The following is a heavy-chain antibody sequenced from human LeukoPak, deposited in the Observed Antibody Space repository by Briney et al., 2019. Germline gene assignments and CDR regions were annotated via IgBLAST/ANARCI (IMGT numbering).Heavy chain of an antibody. V-gene: IGHV4-59*08. CDR2: IHYTGST. Sequence: SETLSLTCTVSGGSISGYYWSWIRQPPGKGLRFIGYIHYTGSTNYNPSLESRVTLSVDTSKNQFSLKLRSVTAADTAVYYCARLSKDTVVLPAAMAHYFDYWGQGTLVTVSS. D-gene: IGHD2-2*01. CDR3: ARLSKDTVVLPAAMAHYFDY. CDR1: GGSISGYY. J-gene: IGHJ4*02.